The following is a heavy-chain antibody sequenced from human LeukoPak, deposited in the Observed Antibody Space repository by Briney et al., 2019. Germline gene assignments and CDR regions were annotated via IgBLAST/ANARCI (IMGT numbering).Heavy chain of an antibody. V-gene: IGHV3-23*01. J-gene: IGHJ4*02. CDR2: ISGSNPGT. CDR1: GFTFSTYA. Sequence: GGSLRLSCAASGFTFSTYAMSCVRQTPGKGLEWVAAISGSNPGTYHANSVKGRFTISRDNSKNTLHLQMSGLRAEDTARYYCAKAPVGHCSGVFCSHFDSWGQGTLVTVSS. CDR3: AKAPVGHCSGVFCSHFDS. D-gene: IGHD2-15*01.